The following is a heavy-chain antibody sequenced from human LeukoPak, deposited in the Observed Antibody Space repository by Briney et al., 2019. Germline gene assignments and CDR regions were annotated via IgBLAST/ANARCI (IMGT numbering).Heavy chain of an antibody. CDR2: IFSGGST. CDR3: ARGANWAFDS. J-gene: IGHJ4*02. D-gene: IGHD7-27*01. Sequence: GGSLRLSCAVSGFTVSSNYMSWVRQAPGKGLEWVSVIFSGGSTYYADSVKGRFTISRDDSKNTVYLQMNSLRAEDTSVYFCARGANWAFDSWGQGTLVTVSS. CDR1: GFTVSSNY. V-gene: IGHV3-66*01.